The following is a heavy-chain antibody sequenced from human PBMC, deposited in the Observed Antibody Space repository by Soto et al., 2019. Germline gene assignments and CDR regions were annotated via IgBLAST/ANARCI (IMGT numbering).Heavy chain of an antibody. Sequence: SETLSLTCTVSGGSIIGDYWSWIRQPPGKGLEWIGYISYSGSTNYNPSLKSLVTISVDTSKNQFSLKLFSVTAADTAVSYCARVLSVSPLFDYWGHGTLVTVSS. V-gene: IGHV4-59*01. CDR2: ISYSGST. CDR3: ARVLSVSPLFDY. J-gene: IGHJ4*01. CDR1: GGSIIGDY.